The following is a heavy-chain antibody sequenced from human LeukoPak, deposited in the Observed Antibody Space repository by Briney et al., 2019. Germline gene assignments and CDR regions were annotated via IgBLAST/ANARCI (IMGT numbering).Heavy chain of an antibody. CDR3: AKGQTGYSYGPDY. V-gene: IGHV3-9*01. J-gene: IGHJ4*02. CDR1: GFTFDDYA. D-gene: IGHD5-18*01. Sequence: GGSLRLSRAASGFTFDDYAMHWVRQAPGKGLEWVSGISWNSGSIGYADSVKGRFTISRDNAKNSLYLQMNSLRAEDTALYYCAKGQTGYSYGPDYWGQGTLVTVSS. CDR2: ISWNSGSI.